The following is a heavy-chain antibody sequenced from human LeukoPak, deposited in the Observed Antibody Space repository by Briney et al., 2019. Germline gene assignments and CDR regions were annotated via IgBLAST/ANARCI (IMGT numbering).Heavy chain of an antibody. CDR3: AQGQTIFLGYGLDV. J-gene: IGHJ6*02. D-gene: IGHD3-10*02. V-gene: IGHV4-4*02. CDR2: VYHTGST. Sequence: PSETLSLTCAVSGGSISSSNWWSCVRQPPGTGLEWFGEVYHTGSTKYNPSLNSRVTISVDKSKNQSSLKLSSVTAADTAVYYCAQGQTIFLGYGLDVWGQGTTITVSS. CDR1: GGSISSSNW.